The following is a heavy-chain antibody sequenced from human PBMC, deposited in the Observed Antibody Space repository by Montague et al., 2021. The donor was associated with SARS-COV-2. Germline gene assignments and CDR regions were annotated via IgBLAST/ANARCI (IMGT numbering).Heavy chain of an antibody. J-gene: IGHJ3*01. Sequence: SETLSLTCTVSGGSISTYYWNWIRQPPGKGLEWIAYIYYSGSTNYIPSLKSRATISLDASKNQFSLKLNSATAADTAVYFCARTWSDYGDYDAFDLWGQGTMVTVSS. V-gene: IGHV4-59*13. D-gene: IGHD4-17*01. CDR1: GGSISTYY. CDR2: IYYSGST. CDR3: ARTWSDYGDYDAFDL.